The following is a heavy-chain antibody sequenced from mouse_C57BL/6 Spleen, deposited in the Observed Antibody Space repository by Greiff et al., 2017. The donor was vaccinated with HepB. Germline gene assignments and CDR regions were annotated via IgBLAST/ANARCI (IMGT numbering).Heavy chain of an antibody. D-gene: IGHD2-4*01. CDR3: ARAYDYDGGYFDY. Sequence: EVKLMESGPGLVKPSQSLSLTCSVTGYSITSGYYWNWIRQFPGNKLEWMGYISYDGSNNYNPSLNNRISITRDTSKNQFFLKLNSVTTEDTATYYCARAYDYDGGYFDYWGQGTTLTVSS. J-gene: IGHJ2*01. CDR2: ISYDGSN. V-gene: IGHV3-6*01. CDR1: GYSITSGYY.